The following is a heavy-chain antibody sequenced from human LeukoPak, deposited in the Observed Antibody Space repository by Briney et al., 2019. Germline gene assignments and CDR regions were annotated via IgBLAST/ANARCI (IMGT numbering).Heavy chain of an antibody. CDR3: ARDLGLRYFDWLDY. V-gene: IGHV4-34*01. CDR2: INHSGST. CDR1: GGSFSGYY. J-gene: IGHJ4*02. D-gene: IGHD3-9*01. Sequence: SETLSLACAVYGGSFSGYYWSWIRQPPGKGLEWIGEINHSGSTNYNPSLKSRVTISVDTSKNQFSLKLSSVTAADTAVYYCARDLGLRYFDWLDYWGQGTLVTVSS.